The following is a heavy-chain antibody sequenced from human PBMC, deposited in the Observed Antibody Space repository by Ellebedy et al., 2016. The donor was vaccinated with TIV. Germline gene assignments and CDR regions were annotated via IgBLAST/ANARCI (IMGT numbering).Heavy chain of an antibody. V-gene: IGHV2-70*11. CDR3: VRTRDGYKFDY. Sequence: SGPTLVKPTQTLTLTCTFSGFSLRTSGMCVSWIRQPPGKALECLARIDWDDDKYYTTSLKTRLTISKDTSKNQVVLKMTNMDPVDTATYYCVRTRDGYKFDYWGQGTLVTVSS. J-gene: IGHJ4*02. D-gene: IGHD5-24*01. CDR2: IDWDDDK. CDR1: GFSLRTSGMC.